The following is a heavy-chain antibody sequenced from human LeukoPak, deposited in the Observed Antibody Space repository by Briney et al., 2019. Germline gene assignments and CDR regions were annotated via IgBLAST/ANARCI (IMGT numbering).Heavy chain of an antibody. CDR3: ARGKEPVAGSLSHFDY. CDR1: GFTFSSYS. V-gene: IGHV3-21*01. J-gene: IGHJ4*02. D-gene: IGHD6-19*01. Sequence: GGSLRLSCAASGFTFSSYSMNWVRQAPGKGLEWVSSISSRSSYIDYADSLKGRFTISRDNAKNSLYLQMNSLRVEDTAVYYCARGKEPVAGSLSHFDYWGQGTLVTVSS. CDR2: ISSRSSYI.